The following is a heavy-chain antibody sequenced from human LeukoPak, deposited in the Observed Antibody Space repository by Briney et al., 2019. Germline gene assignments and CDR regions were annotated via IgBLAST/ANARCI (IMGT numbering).Heavy chain of an antibody. CDR2: ISSSTSYI. CDR1: GFTFSSYS. Sequence: GGSLRLSCAASGFTFSSYSMHWVRQAPGKGLEWVSSISSSTSYIYYADSMKGRFTISRDNAKDSLYLQMNSLRAEDTAVYFCARDWGNFDSWGQGTLVTVSS. CDR3: ARDWGNFDS. J-gene: IGHJ4*02. V-gene: IGHV3-21*01. D-gene: IGHD3-16*01.